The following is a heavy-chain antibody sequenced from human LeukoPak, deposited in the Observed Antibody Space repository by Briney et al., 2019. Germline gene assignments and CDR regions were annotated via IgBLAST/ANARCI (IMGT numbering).Heavy chain of an antibody. D-gene: IGHD2-2*02. Sequence: SGGSLRLSCAASGFSFDDYPMHWVRQAPGKGLEWVSLINEDGGKTFYADSVRGRFTISRDNSKNSLYLQMNSLRTEDTALYYCAKEIDTLGTNAFDIWGQGTIVTVPS. CDR1: GFSFDDYP. CDR3: AKEIDTLGTNAFDI. J-gene: IGHJ3*02. V-gene: IGHV3-43*02. CDR2: INEDGGKT.